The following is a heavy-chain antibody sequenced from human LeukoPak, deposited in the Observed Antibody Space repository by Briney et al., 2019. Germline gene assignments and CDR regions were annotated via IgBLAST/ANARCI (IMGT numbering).Heavy chain of an antibody. CDR1: GITFSNYA. V-gene: IGHV3-23*01. Sequence: GGSLRPSCVASGITFSNYAVSWVRQAPEKGLDWVSVISGSAHKIRYADSVKGRFTISRDNSENIVYLQMNNLRVEDTAVYYCAGRPTGYSSGYIHWGQGTLVTVSS. CDR3: AGRPTGYSSGYIH. J-gene: IGHJ4*02. D-gene: IGHD5-18*01. CDR2: ISGSAHKI.